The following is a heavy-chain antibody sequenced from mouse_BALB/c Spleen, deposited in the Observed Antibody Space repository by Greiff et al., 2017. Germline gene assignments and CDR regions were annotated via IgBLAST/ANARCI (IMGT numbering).Heavy chain of an antibody. CDR1: GFTFSSYA. Sequence: EVQRVESGGGLVKPGGSLKLSCAASGFTFSSYAMSWVRQTPEKRLEWVASISSGGSTYYPDSVKGRFTISRDNARNILYLQMSSLRSEDTAMYYCASAYYGSSYGAYWGQGTLVTVSA. CDR2: ISSGGST. D-gene: IGHD1-1*01. V-gene: IGHV5-6-5*01. CDR3: ASAYYGSSYGAY. J-gene: IGHJ3*01.